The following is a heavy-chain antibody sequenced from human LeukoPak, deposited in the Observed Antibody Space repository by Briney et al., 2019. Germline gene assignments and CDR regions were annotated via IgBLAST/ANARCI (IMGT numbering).Heavy chain of an antibody. CDR3: TKDPNGDYVGAFDP. Sequence: QPGGSLRLSCAASGFTFSSFAMTWVRQAPGKGLEWVSSITGSHGPTYNTDSVKGRFTIPRDNSQNTLYLQMNSLRAEDTAVYYCTKDPNGDYVGAFDPWGQGTLVTVSS. CDR1: GFTFSSFA. CDR2: ITGSHGPT. V-gene: IGHV3-23*01. D-gene: IGHD4-17*01. J-gene: IGHJ5*02.